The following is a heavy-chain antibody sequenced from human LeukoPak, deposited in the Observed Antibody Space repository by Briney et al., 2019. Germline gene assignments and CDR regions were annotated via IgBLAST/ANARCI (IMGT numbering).Heavy chain of an antibody. V-gene: IGHV3-30*04. J-gene: IGHJ4*02. CDR3: ASEIIFGSFDY. CDR1: GFTFSSYA. CDR2: ISYDGSNK. D-gene: IGHD3-3*01. Sequence: GGSLRLSCAASGFTFSSYAMHWVRQAPGKGLEWVAVISYDGSNKYYADSVKGRFTISRDNSKNTLYPQMNSLRAEDTAVYYCASEIIFGSFDYWGQGTLVTVSS.